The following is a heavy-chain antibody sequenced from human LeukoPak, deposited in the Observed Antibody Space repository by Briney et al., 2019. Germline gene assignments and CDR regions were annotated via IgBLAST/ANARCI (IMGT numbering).Heavy chain of an antibody. CDR3: AKNGDRGAYCSGGSCYPYYYYNMDV. V-gene: IGHV3-23*01. CDR2: ISGSGNRT. J-gene: IGHJ6*03. Sequence: GGSLRLSCAASGFTFSTYAMSCVRQAPGKGLEWVSTISGSGNRTYYADSVKGRFTISRDNSKNTLYLQMNSLRAEDTAVYYCAKNGDRGAYCSGGSCYPYYYYNMDVWGKGTTVTISS. CDR1: GFTFSTYA. D-gene: IGHD2-15*01.